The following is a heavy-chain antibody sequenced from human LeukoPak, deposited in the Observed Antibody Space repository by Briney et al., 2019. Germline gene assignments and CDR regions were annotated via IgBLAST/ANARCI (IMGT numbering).Heavy chain of an antibody. CDR1: GFTFNNYA. D-gene: IGHD5-12*01. J-gene: IGHJ4*02. CDR3: ARDRSSYEYYFDY. Sequence: TGGSLRLSCAASGFTFNNYAMHWVRQAPGKGLEWVAVILYDGRNEYYADSVKGRFTISRDNSKNTLYLQMHSLRAEDTAVYYCARDRSSYEYYFDYWGQGTLVTVSS. V-gene: IGHV3-30*04. CDR2: ILYDGRNE.